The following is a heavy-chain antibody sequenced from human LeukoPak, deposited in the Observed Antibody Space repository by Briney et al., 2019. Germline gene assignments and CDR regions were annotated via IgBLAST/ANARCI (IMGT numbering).Heavy chain of an antibody. CDR2: ISYDGSNK. CDR3: ARSMVRGVIGSHFDY. V-gene: IGHV3-30-3*01. D-gene: IGHD3-10*01. CDR1: GFTFRSYA. J-gene: IGHJ4*02. Sequence: GGSLRLSCAASGFTFRSYAMHWVRQAPGKGLEWVAVISYDGSNKYYADSVKGRFTISRDNSKNTLYLQMNSLRAEDTAVYYCARSMVRGVIGSHFDYWGQGTLVTVSS.